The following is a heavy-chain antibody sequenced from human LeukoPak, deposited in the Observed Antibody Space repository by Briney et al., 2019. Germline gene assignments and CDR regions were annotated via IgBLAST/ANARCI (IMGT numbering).Heavy chain of an antibody. CDR1: GFTFNRCW. CDR3: TSWGDTTAEYFQR. Sequence: GGSLRLSCVVSGFTFNRCWMNWVRQAPGKGLEWVAHINPDGRNTYYVDSVKGRFTISRDNAQNSMYLQMNSLRVEDMAVYYCTSWGDTTAEYFQRWGQGTLVTVSS. V-gene: IGHV3-7*01. J-gene: IGHJ1*01. CDR2: INPDGRNT. D-gene: IGHD2-21*02.